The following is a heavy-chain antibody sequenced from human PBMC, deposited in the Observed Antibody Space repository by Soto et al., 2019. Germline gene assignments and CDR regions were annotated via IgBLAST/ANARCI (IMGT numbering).Heavy chain of an antibody. CDR2: INSDGSTT. D-gene: IGHD6-19*01. CDR1: GFTFSNYW. Sequence: PGGSLRLSCAAPGFTFSNYWMHWVRQAPGKGLVWVSRINSDGSTTSHADSVKGRFTISRDSAKNTLYLQMNSLRAEDTAVYYCARLPGYSTGWPPFDFWGQGTQVTVSS. CDR3: ARLPGYSTGWPPFDF. V-gene: IGHV3-74*01. J-gene: IGHJ4*02.